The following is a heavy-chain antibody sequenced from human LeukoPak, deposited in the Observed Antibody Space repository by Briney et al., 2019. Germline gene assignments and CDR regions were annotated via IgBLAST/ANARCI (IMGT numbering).Heavy chain of an antibody. D-gene: IGHD3-10*01. J-gene: IGHJ4*02. Sequence: SETLSLTYTVSGGSISSYYWSWIWQPPGKGLEWIGYIYYSGSTYYNPSLKSRVTISVDTSKNEFSLSLSSVTAADTAVYYCARDARWSRKGSAVDYWGQGTLVTVSS. CDR1: GGSISSYY. CDR2: IYYSGST. V-gene: IGHV4-59*06. CDR3: ARDARWSRKGSAVDY.